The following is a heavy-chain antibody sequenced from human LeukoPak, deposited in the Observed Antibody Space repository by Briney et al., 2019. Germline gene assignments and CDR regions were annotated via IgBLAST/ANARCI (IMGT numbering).Heavy chain of an antibody. CDR1: GFTFSSYA. J-gene: IGHJ4*02. V-gene: IGHV3-23*01. Sequence: GGSLRLSCAASGFTFSSYAMSWVRQAPGKGLEWVSAISGSGGSTYYADSVKGRFTNSRDNSKNTLYLQMNSLRAEDTAVYYCVKDILPNRVIVVVITVAFDYWGQGTLVTVSS. CDR2: ISGSGGST. D-gene: IGHD3-22*01. CDR3: VKDILPNRVIVVVITVAFDY.